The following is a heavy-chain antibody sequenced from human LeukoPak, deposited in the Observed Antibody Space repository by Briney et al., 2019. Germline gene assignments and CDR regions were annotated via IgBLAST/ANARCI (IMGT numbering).Heavy chain of an antibody. V-gene: IGHV3-23*01. CDR3: AKDLYYELFMGVFEH. J-gene: IGHJ4*02. D-gene: IGHD3-3*01. CDR2: NSDSGGCT. Sequence: AGGPLRLSCGASTFTFSSYAMRGLRQAPGKGLEWLSSNSDSGGCTYYADSVRRRFTISRDISKNALYLQMNSLRAGDTPVFSCAKDLYYELFMGVFEHWGQGTLVTVSS. CDR1: TFTFSSYA.